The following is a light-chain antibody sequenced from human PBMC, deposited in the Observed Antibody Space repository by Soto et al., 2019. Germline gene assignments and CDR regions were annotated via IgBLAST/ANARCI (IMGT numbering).Light chain of an antibody. Sequence: QSALAQPPSASGSPGQLVSISCTGTSSDVGGYNFVSWYQQHPGKAPKLMIYEVNKRPSGVPDRFSGSKSGNTASLTVSGLQAEDEAGYYCSSYAGSSNVFGSGTKVTVL. V-gene: IGLV2-8*01. CDR1: SSDVGGYNF. CDR2: EVN. J-gene: IGLJ1*01. CDR3: SSYAGSSNV.